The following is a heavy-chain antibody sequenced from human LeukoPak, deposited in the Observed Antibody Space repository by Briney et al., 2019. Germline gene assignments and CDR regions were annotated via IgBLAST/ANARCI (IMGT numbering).Heavy chain of an antibody. CDR2: IKYSGST. J-gene: IGHJ6*03. CDR1: GGSFSGYS. CDR3: ARRYYNYYYMDV. V-gene: IGHV4-34*01. Sequence: SETLSLTCAVYGGSFSGYSWSWIRQPPGKGLEWIGEIKYSGSTNYSPSLKSRVTISIDTSKNQFSLKLSSVTAADTAVYYCARRYYNYYYMDVWDKGTTVIISS.